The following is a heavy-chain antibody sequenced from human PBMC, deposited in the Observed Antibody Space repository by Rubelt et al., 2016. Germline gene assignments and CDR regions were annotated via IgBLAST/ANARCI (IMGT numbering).Heavy chain of an antibody. J-gene: IGHJ5*02. Sequence: VRQAPGQGLEWMGGIIPIFGTANYAQKFQGRVTITADESTSTAYMELSSLRSEDTAVYYCARETIYMFDPWGQEPWSPSPQ. V-gene: IGHV1-69*01. CDR2: IIPIFGTA. D-gene: IGHD3-9*01. CDR3: ARETIYMFDP.